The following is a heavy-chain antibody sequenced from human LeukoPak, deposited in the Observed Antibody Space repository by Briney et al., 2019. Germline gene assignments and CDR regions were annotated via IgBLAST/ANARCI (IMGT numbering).Heavy chain of an antibody. CDR2: IYHSGST. CDR3: AREMIAQVSVFDY. V-gene: IGHV4-4*02. Sequence: SGTLSLTCAVSGVSISSSNWWSWVRQPPGKGLEWIGEIYHSGSTNYNPSLKSRVTISVDKPKNQFSLKLSSVTAADTAVYYCAREMIAQVSVFDYWGQGTLVTVSS. D-gene: IGHD3-22*01. CDR1: GVSISSSNW. J-gene: IGHJ4*02.